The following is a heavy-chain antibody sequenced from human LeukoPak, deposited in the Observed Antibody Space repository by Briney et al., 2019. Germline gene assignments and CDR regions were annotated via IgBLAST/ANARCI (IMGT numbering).Heavy chain of an antibody. CDR3: ASRYYDFWSGYQNPGPFDP. J-gene: IGHJ5*02. D-gene: IGHD3-3*01. CDR1: GFTFSSYA. CDR2: ISYDGSNK. V-gene: IGHV3-30*01. Sequence: PGRSLRLPCAASGFTFSSYAMHWVRQAPGKGLEGVAVISYDGSNKYYADSVKGRFTISRDNSKNPLYLQMNSLRAEDTAVYYCASRYYDFWSGYQNPGPFDPWGQGTLVTVSA.